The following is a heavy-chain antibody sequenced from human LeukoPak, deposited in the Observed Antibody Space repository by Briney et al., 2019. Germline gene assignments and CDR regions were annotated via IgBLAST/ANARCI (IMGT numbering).Heavy chain of an antibody. CDR1: GFTFSSYS. CDR3: ARASAVAGTRHY. J-gene: IGHJ4*02. CDR2: ISSSSSYR. V-gene: IGHV3-21*01. Sequence: PGGSLRLSCAASGFTFSSYSMNWVRQAPGKRLEWVSSISSSSSYRYYADSVKGRFTISRDNAKNSLYLQMNSLRAEDTAVYYCARASAVAGTRHYWGQGTLVTVSS. D-gene: IGHD6-19*01.